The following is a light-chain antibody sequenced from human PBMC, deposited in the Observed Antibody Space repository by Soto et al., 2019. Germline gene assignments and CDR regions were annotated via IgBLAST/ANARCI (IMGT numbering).Light chain of an antibody. CDR1: QTLLYSDGSTY. V-gene: IGKV2-30*01. Sequence: DVVMTQSPLFLPVTLGQPASISCRSSQTLLYSDGSTYLNWFHQRPGQSPRRLIYKVSTRDSGVPDRFSGSGSGTDFTLTISRVEAEDVGVYYCMQATHLPRTFGQGTKVEIK. CDR2: KVS. CDR3: MQATHLPRT. J-gene: IGKJ1*01.